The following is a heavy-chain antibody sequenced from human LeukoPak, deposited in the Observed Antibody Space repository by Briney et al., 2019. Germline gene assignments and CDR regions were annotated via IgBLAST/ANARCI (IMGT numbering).Heavy chain of an antibody. V-gene: IGHV3-23*01. J-gene: IGHJ4*02. D-gene: IGHD6-6*01. CDR1: GFTFSSYS. CDR3: AKDRVGNSYLFDS. Sequence: GGSLRLSCAASGFTFSSYSMNWVRQAPGKGLEWVSGITNSGGNTYYADSVKGRFTISRDNSKNTLYLQMNSLRAEDTAVYYCAKDRVGNSYLFDSWGQGTLVTVSS. CDR2: ITNSGGNT.